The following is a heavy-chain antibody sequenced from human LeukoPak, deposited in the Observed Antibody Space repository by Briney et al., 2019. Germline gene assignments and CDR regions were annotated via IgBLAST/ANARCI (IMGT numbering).Heavy chain of an antibody. V-gene: IGHV3-23*01. J-gene: IGHJ4*02. CDR3: AKYLKRITIFGVAVDY. CDR2: ISGSGGST. D-gene: IGHD3-3*01. Sequence: GGSLRLSCVASGFTLSSCDMNWVRQAPGKGLEWVATISGSGGSTYYADSVKGRFTISRDNSENTLYLQMNSLRAEDTAVYYCAKYLKRITIFGVAVDYWGQGTLVTVSS. CDR1: GFTLSSCD.